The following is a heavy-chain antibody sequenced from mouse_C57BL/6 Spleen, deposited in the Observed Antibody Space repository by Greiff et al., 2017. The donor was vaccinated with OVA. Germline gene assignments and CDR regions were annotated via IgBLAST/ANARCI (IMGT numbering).Heavy chain of an antibody. J-gene: IGHJ4*01. V-gene: IGHV5-4*01. CDR2: ISDGGSYT. CDR3: ARDSFFYAMDY. Sequence: EVKLMESGGGLVKPGGSLKLSCAASGFTFSSYAMSWVRQTPEKRLEWVATISDGGSYTYYPDNVKGRFTISRDNAKNNLYLQMSHLKSEDTAMYYCARDSFFYAMDYWGQGTSVTVSS. CDR1: GFTFSSYA.